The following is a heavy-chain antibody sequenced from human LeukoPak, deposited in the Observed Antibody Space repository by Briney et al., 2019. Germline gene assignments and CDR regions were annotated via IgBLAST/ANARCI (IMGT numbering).Heavy chain of an antibody. J-gene: IGHJ6*02. V-gene: IGHV3-23*01. CDR3: ARDLWIQLWSRYYYYGMDV. CDR1: GFTFSSYA. D-gene: IGHD5-18*01. Sequence: GGSLRLSCAASGFTFSSYAMSWVRQAPGKGLEWVSAISGSGDSTYYGDSVKGRFTISRDDSKNTLYLQMNSLRDEDTAVYYCARDLWIQLWSRYYYYGMDVWGQGTTVTVSS. CDR2: ISGSGDST.